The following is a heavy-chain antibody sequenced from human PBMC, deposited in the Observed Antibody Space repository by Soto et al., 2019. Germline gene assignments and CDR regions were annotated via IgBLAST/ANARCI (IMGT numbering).Heavy chain of an antibody. CDR3: ASRAYIVLVPAAIDDYYSGMDV. J-gene: IGHJ6*02. CDR2: IIPIFGTA. Sequence: QVQLVQSGAEVKKPGSSVKVSCKASGGTFSSYAISWVRQAPGQGLEWMGGIIPIFGTANYAQKFQGRVTITADESTSTAYMQRSSLRSEDTAVYSCASRAYIVLVPAAIDDYYSGMDVWGQGTTVTVSS. D-gene: IGHD2-2*01. CDR1: GGTFSSYA. V-gene: IGHV1-69*12.